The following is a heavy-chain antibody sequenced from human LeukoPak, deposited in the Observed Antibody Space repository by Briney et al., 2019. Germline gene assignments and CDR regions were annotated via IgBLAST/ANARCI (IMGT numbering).Heavy chain of an antibody. D-gene: IGHD1-26*01. CDR2: IYYSGST. Sequence: PSETLSLTCTVSGGSISSYYWSWIRQPPGKGLEWIGYIYYSGSTNYNPSLKSRVTISVDTSKNQFSLKLSSVTAADTAVYYCARESVGAISAGAFDIWGQGTMVTVSS. CDR3: ARESVGAISAGAFDI. CDR1: GGSISSYY. J-gene: IGHJ3*02. V-gene: IGHV4-59*01.